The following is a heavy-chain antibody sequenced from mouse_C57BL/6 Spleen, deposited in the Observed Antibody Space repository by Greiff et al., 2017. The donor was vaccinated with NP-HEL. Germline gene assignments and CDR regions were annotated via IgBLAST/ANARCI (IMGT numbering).Heavy chain of an antibody. Sequence: VQRVESGAELVRPGTSVKVSCKASGYAFTNYLIEWVKQRPGQGLEWIGVINPGSGGTNYNEKFKGKATLTADKSSSTAYMQLSSLTSEDSAVYFCARGIYYPYYFDYWGQGTTLTVSS. CDR3: ARGIYYPYYFDY. CDR2: INPGSGGT. J-gene: IGHJ2*01. V-gene: IGHV1-54*01. D-gene: IGHD1-1*01. CDR1: GYAFTNYL.